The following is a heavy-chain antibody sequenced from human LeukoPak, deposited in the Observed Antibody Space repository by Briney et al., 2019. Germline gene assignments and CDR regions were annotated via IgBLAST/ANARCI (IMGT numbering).Heavy chain of an antibody. J-gene: IGHJ4*02. V-gene: IGHV3-53*01. CDR1: GITVSSNY. CDR3: ARDQLRDRFVKWELLGGDFDY. D-gene: IGHD1-26*01. CDR2: IYTDGST. Sequence: PGGSLRPSCAASGITVSSNYMTWGRQAPGKGVELVSVIYTDGSTYYADSVKGRFTISRDNSKNTLYLQMNSLRAEDTAVYYCARDQLRDRFVKWELLGGDFDYWGQGTLVTVSS.